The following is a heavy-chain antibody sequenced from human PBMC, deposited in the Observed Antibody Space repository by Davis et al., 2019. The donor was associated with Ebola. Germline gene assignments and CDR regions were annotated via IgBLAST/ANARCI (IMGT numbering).Heavy chain of an antibody. Sequence: GESLKISCAASGFTFSSYAMSWVRQAPGRGLEWISRINNDGSSITYADSVKGRFTISRDNAKNSLYLQMNSLRAEDTAVYYCARVGSSTSLDYWGQGTLVTVSS. CDR3: ARVGSSTSLDY. CDR1: GFTFSSYA. J-gene: IGHJ4*02. V-gene: IGHV3-21*01. D-gene: IGHD2-2*01. CDR2: INNDGSSI.